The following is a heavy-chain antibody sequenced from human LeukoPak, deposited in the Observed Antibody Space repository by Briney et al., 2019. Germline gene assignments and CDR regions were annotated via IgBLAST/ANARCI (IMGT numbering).Heavy chain of an antibody. D-gene: IGHD1-26*01. CDR2: IYYSGST. J-gene: IGHJ4*02. V-gene: IGHV4-59*12. CDR1: GGSISSYY. Sequence: PSETLSLTCTVSGGSISSYYWSWIRQPPGKGLEWIGYIYYSGSTYYNPSLKSRVTISVDTSKNQFSLKLSSVTAADTAVYYCARVSVITQYNGSPDYFASWGQGTLLTVSS. CDR3: ARVSVITQYNGSPDYFAS.